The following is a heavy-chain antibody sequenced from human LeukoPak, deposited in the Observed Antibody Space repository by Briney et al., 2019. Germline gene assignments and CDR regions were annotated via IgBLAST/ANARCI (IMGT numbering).Heavy chain of an antibody. CDR1: GGTFSSYA. CDR2: IIPILGIA. Sequence: GASVKVSCKASGGTFSSYAISWVRQAPGQGLEWMGRIIPILGIANYAQKFQGRVTITADKSTSTAYMELSSLRSEDTAVYYCARGRTSTVEMATIYVYWGQGTLVTVSS. V-gene: IGHV1-69*04. J-gene: IGHJ4*02. CDR3: ARGRTSTVEMATIYVY. D-gene: IGHD5-24*01.